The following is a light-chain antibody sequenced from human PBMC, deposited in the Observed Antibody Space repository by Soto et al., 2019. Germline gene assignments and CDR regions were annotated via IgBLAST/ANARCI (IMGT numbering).Light chain of an antibody. CDR2: RAS. J-gene: IGKJ1*01. V-gene: IGKV1-5*03. CDR3: QQYDRASWT. CDR1: QSISSW. Sequence: DIQMTQSPFTLSASVGDRVIITCRASQSISSWLAWYQQKPGKAPNLLIYRASTLKSGIPSRFSGSGSGTEFTLTISSLQPDDFATYYCQQYDRASWTFGPGTKVEIK.